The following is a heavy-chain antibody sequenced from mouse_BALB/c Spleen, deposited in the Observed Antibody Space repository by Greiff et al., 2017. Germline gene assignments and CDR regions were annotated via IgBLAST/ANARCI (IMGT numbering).Heavy chain of an antibody. CDR2: IDPANGNT. D-gene: IGHD2-4*01. V-gene: IGHV14-3*02. Sequence: VQLQQSGAELVKPGASVKLSCTASGFKIKDTYMHWVKQRPEQGLEWIGRIDPANGNTKYDPKFQGKATITADTSANTAYLQLSSLTSEDTAVYYCARGGGITTFFDDWGEGTTLTVSS. CDR3: ARGGGITTFFDD. J-gene: IGHJ2*01. CDR1: GFKIKDTY.